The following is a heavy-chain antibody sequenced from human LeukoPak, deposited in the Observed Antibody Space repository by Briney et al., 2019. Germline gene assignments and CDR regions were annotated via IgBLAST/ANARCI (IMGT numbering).Heavy chain of an antibody. J-gene: IGHJ6*03. CDR1: GGSISSSSYY. CDR2: IYYSGST. CDR3: GAGTPVVNYMDV. V-gene: IGHV4-39*01. D-gene: IGHD6-13*01. Sequence: PSETLSLTCTVSGGSISSSSYYWGWICQPPGKGLEWIGSIYYSGSTYYNPSLKSRVTISVDTSKNQFSLKLSSVTAADTAVYYCGAGTPVVNYMDVWGKGTTVTISS.